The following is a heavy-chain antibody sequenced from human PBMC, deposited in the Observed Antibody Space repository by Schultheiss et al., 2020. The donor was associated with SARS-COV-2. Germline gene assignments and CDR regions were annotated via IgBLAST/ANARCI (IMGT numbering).Heavy chain of an antibody. CDR1: GGTFSSYA. D-gene: IGHD3-16*01. V-gene: IGHV1-69*06. J-gene: IGHJ4*02. CDR2: IIPIFGTA. CDR3: AGGLTHPNFDY. Sequence: SVKVSCKASGGTFSSYAISWVRQAPGQGLEWMGGIIPIFGTANYAQKFQGRVTITADKSTSTAYMELSSLRSEDAAVYYCAGGLTHPNFDYWGQGTLVTVSS.